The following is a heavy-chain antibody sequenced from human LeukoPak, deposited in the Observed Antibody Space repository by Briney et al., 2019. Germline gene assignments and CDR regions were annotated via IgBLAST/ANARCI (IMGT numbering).Heavy chain of an antibody. CDR1: GYSMTSAYY. Sequence: SETLSLTCAVSGYSMTSAYYWVWIRQPPGKGLEWIGNIYHSGSTYYNPSLKSRVTISVDTSKNQFSLKLTSVTAADTAVYYCASFSYCGGDCPAYWGQGTLVTVSS. V-gene: IGHV4-38-2*01. CDR3: ASFSYCGGDCPAY. J-gene: IGHJ4*02. CDR2: IYHSGST. D-gene: IGHD2-21*01.